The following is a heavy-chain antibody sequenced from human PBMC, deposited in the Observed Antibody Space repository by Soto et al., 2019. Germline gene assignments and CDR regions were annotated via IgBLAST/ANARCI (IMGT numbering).Heavy chain of an antibody. Sequence: QVQLVQSGAEVKKPGSSVKVSCKSSGGTFSSYAISWVRQAPGQGLEWMGGIIPIFGTANYAQKFQGRVTITADKPTSTAYTKLSSLRSEDTAVYYCAREYCSSTSCGDGMDVWAQGNTATVSS. CDR3: AREYCSSTSCGDGMDV. CDR1: GGTFSSYA. V-gene: IGHV1-69*06. J-gene: IGHJ6*02. CDR2: IIPIFGTA. D-gene: IGHD2-2*01.